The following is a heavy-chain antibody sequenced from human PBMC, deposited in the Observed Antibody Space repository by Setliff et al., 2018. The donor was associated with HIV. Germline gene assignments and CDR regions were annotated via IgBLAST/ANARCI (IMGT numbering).Heavy chain of an antibody. CDR3: ARDRGSYNFWSGLARGDNWFDP. CDR1: GASISTYY. D-gene: IGHD3-3*01. V-gene: IGHV4-59*01. J-gene: IGHJ5*02. Sequence: SETLSLTCTVSGASISTYYWSWIRQPPGKGLEWIGYIFYSGSSNYNPSLKSRVTMSVDTSKNQFHLNLTSVTAADTAVYYCARDRGSYNFWSGLARGDNWFDPWGQGTRVTVSS. CDR2: IFYSGSS.